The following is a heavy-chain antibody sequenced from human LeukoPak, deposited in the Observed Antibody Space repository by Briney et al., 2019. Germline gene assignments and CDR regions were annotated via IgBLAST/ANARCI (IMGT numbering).Heavy chain of an antibody. Sequence: GGSLRLSCAASGFTFSTYWMNRVRQAPGKGLEWVANIKPDGSDKYYVDSVKGRFTVSRDNAKNSLYLQMNSLRADDTAVYYCARERGSGSYHPFDPWGQGTLATVSS. CDR1: GFTFSTYW. D-gene: IGHD3-10*01. CDR2: IKPDGSDK. J-gene: IGHJ5*02. V-gene: IGHV3-7*01. CDR3: ARERGSGSYHPFDP.